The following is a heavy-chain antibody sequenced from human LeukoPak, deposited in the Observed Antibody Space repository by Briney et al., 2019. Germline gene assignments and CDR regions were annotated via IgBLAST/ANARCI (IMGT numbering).Heavy chain of an antibody. CDR3: ARDPTSFGPTVTTDY. J-gene: IGHJ4*02. V-gene: IGHV3-7*01. CDR1: GFTFRNYW. D-gene: IGHD4-17*01. CDR2: IKQDGSEK. Sequence: GGSLRLSCAASGFTFRNYWMSWVRQAPGKGLEWVANIKQDGSEKYYVDSVKGRFTISRDNAKNSLYLQMNSLRAEDTAVYYCARDPTSFGPTVTTDYWGQGTLVTVSS.